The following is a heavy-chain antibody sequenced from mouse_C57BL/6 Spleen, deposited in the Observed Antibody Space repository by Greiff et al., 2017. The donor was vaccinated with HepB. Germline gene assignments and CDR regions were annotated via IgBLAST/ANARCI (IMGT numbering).Heavy chain of an antibody. CDR2: ILPGSGST. Sequence: QVQLQQSGAELMKPGASVKLSCKATGYTFTGYWIEWVKQRPGHGLEWIGEILPGSGSTNYIEKFKGKATFTADTSSNTAYMQLSSLTTEDSAIYYCASSVPWYFDVWGTGTTVTVSS. CDR1: GYTFTGYW. J-gene: IGHJ1*03. D-gene: IGHD3-1*01. CDR3: ASSVPWYFDV. V-gene: IGHV1-9*01.